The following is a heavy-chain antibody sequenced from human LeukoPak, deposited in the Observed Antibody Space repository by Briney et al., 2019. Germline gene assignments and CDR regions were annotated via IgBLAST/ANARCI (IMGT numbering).Heavy chain of an antibody. D-gene: IGHD3-22*01. V-gene: IGHV3-30*18. J-gene: IGHJ4*02. Sequence: GRSLRLSCAASGFTFSSYGMHWVRQAPGKGLEWVAVISYDVGRKYYADSVKGRFTISRDNSKNTLYLQMNSLRAEDTAVYYCAKDDYYDTSGYRDWGQGTLVTVSS. CDR3: AKDDYYDTSGYRD. CDR2: ISYDVGRK. CDR1: GFTFSSYG.